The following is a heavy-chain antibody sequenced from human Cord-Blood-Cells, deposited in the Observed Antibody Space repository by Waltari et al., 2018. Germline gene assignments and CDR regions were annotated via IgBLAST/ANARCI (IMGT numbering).Heavy chain of an antibody. Sequence: QLQLQESGPGLVKPSETLSLTCTVSGGSISSSSHYRGWIRQPPGKGLEWIGSIYYSGSTYYNPSLKSRVTISVDTSKNQFSLKLSSVTAADTAVYYCATTGYCSSTSCFDYWGQGTLVTVSS. V-gene: IGHV4-39*01. J-gene: IGHJ4*02. CDR1: GGSISSSSHY. D-gene: IGHD2-2*03. CDR2: IYYSGST. CDR3: ATTGYCSSTSCFDY.